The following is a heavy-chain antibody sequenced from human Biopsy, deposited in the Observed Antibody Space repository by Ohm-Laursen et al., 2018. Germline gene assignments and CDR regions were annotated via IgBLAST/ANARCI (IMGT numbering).Heavy chain of an antibody. D-gene: IGHD3-10*01. Sequence: GSSVKVSCKASGGTLITYAISWVRQAPGQGLEWMGWVNPNSGATNYAQKFQGRVTMTSDTSISTAYIELRRLISDDTAVYFCARDRMVTIITLVRADTFDIWGQGTLVSVSS. CDR3: ARDRMVTIITLVRADTFDI. J-gene: IGHJ3*02. CDR1: GGTLITYA. CDR2: VNPNSGAT. V-gene: IGHV1-2*02.